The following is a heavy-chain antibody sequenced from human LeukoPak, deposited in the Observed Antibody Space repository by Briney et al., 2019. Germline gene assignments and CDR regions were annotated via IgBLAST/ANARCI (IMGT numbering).Heavy chain of an antibody. CDR2: ISSSGSTI. Sequence: PGGSLRLSCAASGFTFSSYEMNWVRQAPGKGLEWVSYISSSGSTIYYADSVKGRLTISRDNAKNSLYLQMNSLRAEDTAVYYCARRRVQPAWFDPWGQGTLVTVSS. CDR1: GFTFSSYE. CDR3: ARRRVQPAWFDP. J-gene: IGHJ5*02. V-gene: IGHV3-48*03.